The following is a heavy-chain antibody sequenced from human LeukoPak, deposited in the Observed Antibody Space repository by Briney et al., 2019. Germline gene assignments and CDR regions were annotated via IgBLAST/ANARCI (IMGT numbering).Heavy chain of an antibody. Sequence: SQTLSLTCTVSGGSISSGGYYWSWIRQHPGKGLEWIAYIYYSGSTYYNPSLKSRVTISVDTSKNQFSLKLSSVTAADTAVYYCARGPITMVRGVPYFDYWGQGTLVTVSS. CDR2: IYYSGST. CDR3: ARGPITMVRGVPYFDY. CDR1: GGSISSGGYY. V-gene: IGHV4-31*03. D-gene: IGHD3-10*01. J-gene: IGHJ4*02.